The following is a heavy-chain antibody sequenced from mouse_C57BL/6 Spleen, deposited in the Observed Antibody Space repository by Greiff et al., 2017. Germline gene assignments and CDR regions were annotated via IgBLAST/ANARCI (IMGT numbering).Heavy chain of an antibody. D-gene: IGHD1-1*01. V-gene: IGHV1-61*01. CDR2: IYPSDSET. CDR3: ARVCYYGSSSDYFDY. J-gene: IGHJ2*01. Sequence: QVQLQQPGAELVRPGSSVKLSCKASGYTFTSYWMDWVKQRPGQGLEWIGNIYPSDSETHYNQKFKDKATLTVDKSSSTAYMQLSSLTSEDSAVYYCARVCYYGSSSDYFDYWGQGTTLTVSS. CDR1: GYTFTSYW.